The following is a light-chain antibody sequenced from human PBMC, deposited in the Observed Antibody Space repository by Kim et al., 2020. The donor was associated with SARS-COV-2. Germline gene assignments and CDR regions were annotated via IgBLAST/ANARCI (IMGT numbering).Light chain of an antibody. V-gene: IGKV3-20*01. CDR1: QSVSNNY. Sequence: LSPGERATLSCRASQSVSNNYLAWYQQKPGQAPRLLIYGASSRASGIPDRFSVYGSGTDFTLTISRLEPEDFAVYDCQQYGNSPYTFGQGTKLEI. CDR2: GAS. CDR3: QQYGNSPYT. J-gene: IGKJ2*01.